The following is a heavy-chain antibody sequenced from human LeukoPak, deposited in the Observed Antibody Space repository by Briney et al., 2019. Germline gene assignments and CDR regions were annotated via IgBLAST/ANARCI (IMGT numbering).Heavy chain of an antibody. CDR1: GGSFSGYY. V-gene: IGHV4-34*01. Sequence: SETLSLTCAVYGGSFSGYYWSWIPQPPGKGLEWIGEINHSGSTNYNPSLKSRVTISVDTSKNQFSLKLSSVTSAYTAVYHCARRHCGGDCYSDYYFDYWGQGTPVTVSS. CDR3: ARRHCGGDCYSDYYFDY. CDR2: INHSGST. D-gene: IGHD2-21*02. J-gene: IGHJ4*02.